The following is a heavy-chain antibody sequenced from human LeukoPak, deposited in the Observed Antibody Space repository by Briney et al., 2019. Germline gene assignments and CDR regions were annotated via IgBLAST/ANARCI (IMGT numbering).Heavy chain of an antibody. CDR3: ARDNWIEAHYFDY. D-gene: IGHD1-20*01. CDR2: IKQDGSEK. CDR1: GFTFSSYW. Sequence: GGSLRLSCAASGFTFSSYWMSWVRQAPGKGLEWVANIKQDGSEKNYVDSVKGRFTISRDNAKNSLYLQMNSLRAEDTAVYYCARDNWIEAHYFDYWGQGTLVTVSS. J-gene: IGHJ4*02. V-gene: IGHV3-7*01.